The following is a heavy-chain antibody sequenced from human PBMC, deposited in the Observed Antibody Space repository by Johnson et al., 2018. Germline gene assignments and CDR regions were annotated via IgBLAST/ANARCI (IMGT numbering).Heavy chain of an antibody. Sequence: VQLVESGGGLVKPGGTXRLSCAPSGFSFTNAWMSWVRQTPGKGRELVGRIKREREGGTTDYPAHVQGRCNISRDDSKNSMLMQINNQKTDDTDHNSQNTLFLQMNNLKTEVTGVYYCTTDPPFVVLPTDISEGYYYGMDVWGQGTTVTVSS. V-gene: IGHV3-15*01. CDR1: GFSFTNAW. CDR2: IKREREGGTT. J-gene: IGHJ6*02. D-gene: IGHD2-8*01. CDR3: NTLFLQMNNLKTEVTGVYYCTTDPPFVVLPTDISEGYYYGMDV.